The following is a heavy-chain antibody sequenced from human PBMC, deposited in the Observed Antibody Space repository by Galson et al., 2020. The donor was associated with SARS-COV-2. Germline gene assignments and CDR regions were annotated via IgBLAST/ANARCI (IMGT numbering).Heavy chain of an antibody. V-gene: IGHV3-21*01. D-gene: IGHD3-3*01. J-gene: IGHJ3*01. CDR2: ISSSSSYI. CDR3: ARAQLRTIFGVVTEALDGVDL. CDR1: GFTFSTYS. Sequence: GESLKISCAASGFTFSTYSMNWVHQAPGKGLEWVSFISSSSSYIYYADSVKGRFTISRDNAKNSLYLQMNSLRAEDTAVYYCARAQLRTIFGVVTEALDGVDLWGQVTMGTGFS.